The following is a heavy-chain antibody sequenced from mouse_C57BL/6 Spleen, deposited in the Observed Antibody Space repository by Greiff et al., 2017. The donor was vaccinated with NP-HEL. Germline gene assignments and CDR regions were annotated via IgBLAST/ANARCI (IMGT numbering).Heavy chain of an antibody. J-gene: IGHJ1*03. D-gene: IGHD2-3*01. CDR1: GYTFTSYW. V-gene: IGHV1-55*01. Sequence: QVQLKQPGAELVKPGASVKMSCKASGYTFTSYWITWVKQRPGQGLEWIGDIYPGSGSTNYNEKFKSKATLTVDTSSSTAYMQLSSLTSEDSAVYYCARRGDDGYYGWYFDVWGTGTTVTVSS. CDR3: ARRGDDGYYGWYFDV. CDR2: IYPGSGST.